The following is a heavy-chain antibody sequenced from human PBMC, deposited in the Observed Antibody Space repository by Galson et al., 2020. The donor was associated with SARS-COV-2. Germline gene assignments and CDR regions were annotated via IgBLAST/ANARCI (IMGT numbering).Heavy chain of an antibody. CDR2: IYYTGST. V-gene: IGHV4-59*01. Sequence: ETSETRSLTCTVSGGSISSYYWNWIRQPPGKGLEWIGYIYYTGSTNYNPSLKSRVTISVDTSKNQFSLKLSSVTAADTAVSYCARGDYGSGSPGDYWGQGTLVTVSS. CDR3: ARGDYGSGSPGDY. J-gene: IGHJ4*02. D-gene: IGHD3-10*01. CDR1: GGSISSYY.